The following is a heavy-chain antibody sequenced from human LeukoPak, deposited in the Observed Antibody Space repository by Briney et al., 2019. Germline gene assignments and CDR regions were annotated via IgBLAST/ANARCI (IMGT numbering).Heavy chain of an antibody. D-gene: IGHD6-6*01. CDR2: VKSKTDGGTT. J-gene: IGHJ4*02. Sequence: PGGSLRLSCAASGFTFSNAWMSWVRQAPGKGLEWVGRVKSKTDGGTTDYAAPVNDRLPISRDDSNNTLYLPMNSLKTEDTAVYYCTGPGAYSPSSVIDYWGQGTLVTVSS. V-gene: IGHV3-15*01. CDR3: TGPGAYSPSSVIDY. CDR1: GFTFSNAW.